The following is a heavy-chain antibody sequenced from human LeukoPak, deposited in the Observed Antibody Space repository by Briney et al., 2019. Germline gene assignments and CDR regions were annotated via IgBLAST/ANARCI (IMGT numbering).Heavy chain of an antibody. J-gene: IGHJ4*02. CDR3: ARDSVWFGELLYFDY. CDR1: GGSISSGGYY. CDR2: IYYSGST. D-gene: IGHD3-10*01. V-gene: IGHV4-31*03. Sequence: SETLSLTCTVSGGSISSGGYYWSWIRQHPGRGLEWIGYIYYSGSTYYNPSLKSRVTISVDTSKNQFSLKLSPVTAADTAVYYCARDSVWFGELLYFDYWGQGTLVTVSS.